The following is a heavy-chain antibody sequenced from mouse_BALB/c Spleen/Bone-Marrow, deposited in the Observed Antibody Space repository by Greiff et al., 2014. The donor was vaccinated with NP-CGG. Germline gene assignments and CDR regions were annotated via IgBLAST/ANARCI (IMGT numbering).Heavy chain of an antibody. J-gene: IGHJ4*01. D-gene: IGHD1-1*01. CDR1: GFTFSSFG. V-gene: IGHV5-17*02. CDR2: ISSGSSTI. CDR3: ARGNYGFSFYYAMYY. Sequence: EVQLVESGGGLVQPGGSRKLSCAASGFTFSSFGMHWVRQAPEKGLEWVAYISSGSSTIYYADTVKGRFTISRDNPKNTLFLQMTSLRSEDTAMYYCARGNYGFSFYYAMYYWGQGTSVTVSS.